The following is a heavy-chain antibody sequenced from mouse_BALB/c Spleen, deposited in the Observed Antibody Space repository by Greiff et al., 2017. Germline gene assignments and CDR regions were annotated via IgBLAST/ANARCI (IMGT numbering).Heavy chain of an antibody. J-gene: IGHJ3*01. Sequence: EVQRVESGGGLVQPGGSLRLSCATSGFTFTDYYMSWVRQPPGKALEWLGFIRNKANGYTTEYSASVKGRFTISRDNSQSILYLQMNTLRAEDSATYYCARDKGYTGFAYWGQGTLVTVSA. CDR2: IRNKANGYTT. CDR3: ARDKGYTGFAY. D-gene: IGHD1-1*01. CDR1: GFTFTDYY. V-gene: IGHV7-3*02.